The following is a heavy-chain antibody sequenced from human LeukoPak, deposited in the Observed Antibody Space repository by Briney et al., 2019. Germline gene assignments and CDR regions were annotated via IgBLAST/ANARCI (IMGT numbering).Heavy chain of an antibody. CDR2: INSDASST. CDR3: TRVRGYDFDF. D-gene: IGHD5-12*01. Sequence: PGGSLRLSCAASGFTFSSYCMHWVRQVPGKGLLWVSRINSDASSTNYADSVKGRFSISRDNAKNTLYLQMNSLRAEDTAVYHCTRVRGYDFDFWGQGTLVTVSS. J-gene: IGHJ4*02. V-gene: IGHV3-74*01. CDR1: GFTFSSYC.